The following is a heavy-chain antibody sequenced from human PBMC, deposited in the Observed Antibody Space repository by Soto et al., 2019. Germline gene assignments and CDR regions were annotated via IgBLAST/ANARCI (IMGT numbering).Heavy chain of an antibody. Sequence: QITLKESGPTLVKPTQTLTLTCTFSGFSLSTSGVGVGWIRQPPGKALEWLAVIYWDDSYHYSPSLRSRLTITKDTSKNQVVLTMTNMDPVDTATYYCAHKGYGDYPFDYWGQGTLVTVSS. J-gene: IGHJ4*02. CDR1: GFSLSTSGVG. D-gene: IGHD4-17*01. V-gene: IGHV2-5*02. CDR2: IYWDDSY. CDR3: AHKGYGDYPFDY.